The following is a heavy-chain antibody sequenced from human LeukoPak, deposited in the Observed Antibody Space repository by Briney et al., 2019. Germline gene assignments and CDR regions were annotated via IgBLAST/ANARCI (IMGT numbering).Heavy chain of an antibody. V-gene: IGHV4-59*12. Sequence: SETLSLTCTVSGGSLSGFYWSWIRQPPGAGLEWIGYVYYSGSTTYNPSLKSRVTISVDTSKNQFSLKLSSVTAADTAVYYCASGYGDTDYYFDYWGQGTLVTVSS. CDR2: VYYSGST. J-gene: IGHJ4*02. D-gene: IGHD4-17*01. CDR1: GGSLSGFY. CDR3: ASGYGDTDYYFDY.